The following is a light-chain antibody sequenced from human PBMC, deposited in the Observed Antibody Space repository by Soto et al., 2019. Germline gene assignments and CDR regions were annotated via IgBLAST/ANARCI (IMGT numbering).Light chain of an antibody. Sequence: DIQMTQSPSTLSASVGDRVTITCRASQSISSWLAWYQQKPGKAPKLLIYDASSLESGVPSRFSGSGSGTEFTHTISGLHPDDFATYYCQQYKRYPWTFGQGTKVEIK. CDR1: QSISSW. CDR3: QQYKRYPWT. J-gene: IGKJ1*01. CDR2: DAS. V-gene: IGKV1-5*01.